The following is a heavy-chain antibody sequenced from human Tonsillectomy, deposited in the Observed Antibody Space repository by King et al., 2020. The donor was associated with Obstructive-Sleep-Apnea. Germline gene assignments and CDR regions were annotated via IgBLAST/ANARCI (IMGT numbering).Heavy chain of an antibody. Sequence: VQLQQWGAGLLKPSETLSLTCAVYGGSFSGYYWSWIRQPPGKGLEWIGEINHSGSTNYNPSLKSRVTISVDTSKNQFSLKLSSVTAADTAVYYCAGGAYDFWSGYYPSEAFDYWGQGTLVTVSS. CDR3: AGGAYDFWSGYYPSEAFDY. CDR2: INHSGST. J-gene: IGHJ4*02. V-gene: IGHV4-34*01. CDR1: GGSFSGYY. D-gene: IGHD3-3*01.